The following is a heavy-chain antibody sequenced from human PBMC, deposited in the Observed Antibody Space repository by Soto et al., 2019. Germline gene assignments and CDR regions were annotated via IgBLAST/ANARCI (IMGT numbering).Heavy chain of an antibody. J-gene: IGHJ4*02. CDR2: INSDGSST. D-gene: IGHD2-15*01. V-gene: IGHV3-74*01. CDR1: GFTFSSYW. Sequence: GGSLRLSCAASGFTFSSYWMHWVRQAPGKGLVWVSRINSDGSSTSYADSVKGRFTISRDNAKNTLYLQMNSLRAEDTAVYYCARGDCSGGSCSDFDYWGQGTLVTVSS. CDR3: ARGDCSGGSCSDFDY.